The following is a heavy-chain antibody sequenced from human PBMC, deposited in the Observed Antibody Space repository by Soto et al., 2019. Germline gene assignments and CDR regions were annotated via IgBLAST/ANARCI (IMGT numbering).Heavy chain of an antibody. J-gene: IGHJ4*02. D-gene: IGHD4-17*01. V-gene: IGHV3-74*01. CDR3: VRDNYGVDY. Sequence: EVQLVESGGGLVQPGGSLRLSCTASGFSFSRYYMQWVRQAPGKGLVWVSHINSDGSTTTLADSVKGRFTISRDNAKNTLYLQMNSLRAEDTAVYYCVRDNYGVDYWCRGTLVTVSS. CDR2: INSDGSTT. CDR1: GFSFSRYY.